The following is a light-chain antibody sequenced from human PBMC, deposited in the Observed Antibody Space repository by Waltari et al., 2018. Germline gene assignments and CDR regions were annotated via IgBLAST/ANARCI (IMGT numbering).Light chain of an antibody. CDR3: QTWGTGIVV. CDR2: LNSDGSH. J-gene: IGLJ2*01. V-gene: IGLV4-69*01. CDR1: RGHSSYA. Sequence: QLVLTQSPSASASLGASVKLTCTLSRGHSSYAIAWHQQQPGKGPRYLMKLNSDGSHSKGDGIPDRFSGSSSGAERYLTISSLQSEDEADYYCQTWGTGIVVFGGGTKLTVL.